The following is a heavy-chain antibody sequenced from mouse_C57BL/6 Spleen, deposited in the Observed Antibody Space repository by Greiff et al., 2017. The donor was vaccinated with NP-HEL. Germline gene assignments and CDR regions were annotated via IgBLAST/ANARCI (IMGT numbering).Heavy chain of an antibody. D-gene: IGHD3-2*02. CDR1: GYTFTDYN. J-gene: IGHJ3*01. CDR2: INPNNGGT. Sequence: EVKLMESGPELVKPGASVKIPCKASGYTFTDYNMDWVKQSHGKSLEWIGDINPNNGGTIYNQKFKGKATLTVDKSSSTAYMELRSLTSEDTAVYYCARSDSSGYVGFAYWGQGTLVTVSA. CDR3: ARSDSSGYVGFAY. V-gene: IGHV1-18*01.